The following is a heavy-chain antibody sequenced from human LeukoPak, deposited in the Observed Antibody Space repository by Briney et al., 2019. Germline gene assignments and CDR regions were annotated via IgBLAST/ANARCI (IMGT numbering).Heavy chain of an antibody. CDR2: IYYSGST. Sequence: PSQTLSLTCTVSGGSISSGDYYWSWIRQPPGKGLEWIGYIYYSGSTYYNPSLKSRVTISVDTSKNQFSLKLSSVTAADTAVYYCARLSGPAMVYAIEVDYWGQGTLVTVSS. J-gene: IGHJ4*02. CDR1: GGSISSGDYY. CDR3: ARLSGPAMVYAIEVDY. D-gene: IGHD2-8*01. V-gene: IGHV4-30-4*08.